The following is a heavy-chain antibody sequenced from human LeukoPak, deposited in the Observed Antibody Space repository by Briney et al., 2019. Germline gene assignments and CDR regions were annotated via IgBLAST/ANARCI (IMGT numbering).Heavy chain of an antibody. V-gene: IGHV3-48*02. CDR2: ISSGSSDM. D-gene: IGHD2-2*01. J-gene: IGHJ6*02. Sequence: GGSLRLSCAASGFTFSSYSMNWVRQAPGKGLEWVSFISSGSSDMYYADSVKGRFTISRDNAQNSLFLQMNSLRDEDTAVYSCARASCYLRNCYYYGMDVWGQGTTVTVSS. CDR3: ARASCYLRNCYYYGMDV. CDR1: GFTFSSYS.